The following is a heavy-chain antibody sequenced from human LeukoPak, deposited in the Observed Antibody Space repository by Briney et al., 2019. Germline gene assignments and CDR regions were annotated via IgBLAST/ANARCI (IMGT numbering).Heavy chain of an antibody. J-gene: IGHJ4*02. CDR2: VDHRGRT. Sequence: SETLSLTCTVSGGSVSSHYWSWIRQPPGKGLEWIGYVDHRGRTNSSPSLKSRVAASVDTSKNQISLKLMSVTAADTAVYYCARGSEIERWVQFGGLDYWSLGTLVTVSS. V-gene: IGHV4-59*02. CDR3: ARGSEIERWVQFGGLDY. CDR1: GGSVSSHY. D-gene: IGHD5-24*01.